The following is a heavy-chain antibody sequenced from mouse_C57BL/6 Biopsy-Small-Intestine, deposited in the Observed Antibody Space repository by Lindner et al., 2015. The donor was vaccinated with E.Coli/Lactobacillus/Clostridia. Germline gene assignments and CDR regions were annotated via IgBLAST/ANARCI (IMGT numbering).Heavy chain of an antibody. CDR2: TIPIFGVT. CDR1: GGTLSNYA. D-gene: IGHD1-1*02. Sequence: SVKVSCKASGGTLSNYAISWLRQAPGQGLEWMGGTIPIFGVTNYAQKFQGRVTITTDDSTSTAYVELTNLRSEDTAMYYCAIRTKSQCGGGGCYSVFENWGQGTLVTVSS. V-gene: IGHV1S26*01. J-gene: IGHJ4*01. CDR3: AIRTKSQCGGGGCYSVFEN.